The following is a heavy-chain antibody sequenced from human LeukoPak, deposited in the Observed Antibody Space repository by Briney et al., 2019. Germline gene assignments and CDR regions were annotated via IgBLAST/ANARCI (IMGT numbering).Heavy chain of an antibody. J-gene: IGHJ4*02. CDR2: MSSSGSTI. V-gene: IGHV3-48*03. CDR3: AKGLFISGWFGELNYFDY. D-gene: IGHD3-10*01. Sequence: RPGGSLRLSCAASGFTFSSYEMNWVRQAPGKGLEWVSYMSSSGSTIYYADSVKGRFTISRDNAKNSLYLQMNSLRAEDTAVYYCAKGLFISGWFGELNYFDYWGQGTLVTVSS. CDR1: GFTFSSYE.